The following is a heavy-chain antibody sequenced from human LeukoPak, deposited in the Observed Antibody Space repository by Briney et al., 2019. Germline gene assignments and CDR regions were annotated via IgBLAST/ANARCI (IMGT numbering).Heavy chain of an antibody. V-gene: IGHV1-2*06. CDR1: GYTFTGYY. J-gene: IGHJ3*02. D-gene: IGHD6-19*01. Sequence: ASVKVSCKASGYTFTGYYIHWVRQAPGQGLEWMGRINPNSGGADYAQKFQGRVSMTRDTSISTAYMELSSLRSDDTAVYYCAKGVFSSGWYKGAFDIWGQGTMVTVSS. CDR2: INPNSGGA. CDR3: AKGVFSSGWYKGAFDI.